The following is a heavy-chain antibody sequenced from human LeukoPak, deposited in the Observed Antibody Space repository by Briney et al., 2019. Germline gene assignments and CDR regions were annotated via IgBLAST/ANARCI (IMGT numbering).Heavy chain of an antibody. CDR1: GGTFSSYA. D-gene: IGHD1-26*01. Sequence: ASVKVSCKASGGTFSSYAISWVRQAPGQGLEWMGRIIPILGIANYAQKFQGRVTITADKSTSTAYMELSSLRSEDTAVYYCARDFSGVGATMLQWFDPWGQGTLVTVSS. CDR2: IIPILGIA. J-gene: IGHJ5*02. V-gene: IGHV1-69*04. CDR3: ARDFSGVGATMLQWFDP.